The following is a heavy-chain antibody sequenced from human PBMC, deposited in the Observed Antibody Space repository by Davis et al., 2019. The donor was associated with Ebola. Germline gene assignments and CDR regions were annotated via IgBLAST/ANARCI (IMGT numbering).Heavy chain of an antibody. V-gene: IGHV1-46*01. Sequence: AASVKVSCKASGYTFTNYYMHWVRQAPGQGLEWMGMINPNDGRTIYAQKFQGRVTVTRDTSTTTVYMDLSSLTSEDTAIYFCARERNSLGSDFWGQGTLISVSS. D-gene: IGHD5-18*01. CDR2: INPNDGRT. CDR3: ARERNSLGSDF. CDR1: GYTFTNYY. J-gene: IGHJ4*02.